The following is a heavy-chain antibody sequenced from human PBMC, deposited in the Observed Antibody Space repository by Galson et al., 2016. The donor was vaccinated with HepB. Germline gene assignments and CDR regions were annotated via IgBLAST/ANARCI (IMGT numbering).Heavy chain of an antibody. V-gene: IGHV3-23*01. CDR1: GFTFSIYA. CDR2: NSGRGGNK. D-gene: IGHD4-23*01. Sequence: YLRLSCAASGFTFSIYAMSWVRQAPGRGLEWVSGNSGRGGNKYHADAVKGRFPISRDNSKNTLYLQMKSLRTEDTAVYYCAGYGGNSVWGQGTLVTVSS. J-gene: IGHJ4*02. CDR3: AGYGGNSV.